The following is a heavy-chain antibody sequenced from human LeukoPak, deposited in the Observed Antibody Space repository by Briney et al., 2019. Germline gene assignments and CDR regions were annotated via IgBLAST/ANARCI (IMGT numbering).Heavy chain of an antibody. Sequence: GGSLRLSCAASGFTFSSYEMNWVRQDPGKGLEWVSYISSSGSTIYYADSVKGRFTISRDNAKNSLYLQMNSLRAEDTAVYYCARAPGSSSWYRYYYYGMDVWGQGTTVTVSS. V-gene: IGHV3-48*03. J-gene: IGHJ6*02. D-gene: IGHD6-13*01. CDR3: ARAPGSSSWYRYYYYGMDV. CDR1: GFTFSSYE. CDR2: ISSSGSTI.